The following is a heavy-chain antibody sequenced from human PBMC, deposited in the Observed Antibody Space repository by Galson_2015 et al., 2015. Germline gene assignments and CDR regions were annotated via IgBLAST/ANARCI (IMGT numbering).Heavy chain of an antibody. J-gene: IGHJ4*02. V-gene: IGHV1-69*13. Sequence: VKVSCKASGGSFNIYAINWVRQAPGQGLQWVGGIIPLFGTPNYAQKFQGRVTITAEKSTSTASMEVNSLTSDDTAIYYCARTSQDCTSSSCPYNYWGQGTLVTVSS. CDR1: GGSFNIYA. CDR3: ARTSQDCTSSSCPYNY. CDR2: IIPLFGTP. D-gene: IGHD2-2*01.